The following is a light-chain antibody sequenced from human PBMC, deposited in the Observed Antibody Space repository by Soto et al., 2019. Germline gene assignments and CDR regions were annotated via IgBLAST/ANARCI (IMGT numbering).Light chain of an antibody. CDR1: QTISNW. V-gene: IGKV1-5*01. CDR3: QQYNTYPRT. J-gene: IGKJ4*01. CDR2: DAS. Sequence: DIQMTQSPSTLSASVGDRVTITCRASQTISNWLAWYQQKPGKAPKVLIFDASTLDGGVPSRFSGRRSGTDFTLTISGLQPSEFATYYCQQYNTYPRTFGGGTNVEI.